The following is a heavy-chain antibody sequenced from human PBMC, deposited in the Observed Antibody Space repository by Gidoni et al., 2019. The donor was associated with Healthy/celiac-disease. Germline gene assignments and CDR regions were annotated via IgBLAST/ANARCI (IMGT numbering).Heavy chain of an antibody. J-gene: IGHJ3*02. D-gene: IGHD5-12*01. CDR1: GGSISSSNW. CDR2: IYHSGST. Sequence: QVQLQESGPGLVKPSGTLSLTCAVSGGSISSSNWWSWVRQPPGKGLEWIGEIYHSGSTNYNPSLKSRVTISVDKSKNQFSLKLSSVTAADTAVYYCARDLGGRWLQFPPRNNHAFDIWGQGTMVTVSS. CDR3: ARDLGGRWLQFPPRNNHAFDI. V-gene: IGHV4-4*02.